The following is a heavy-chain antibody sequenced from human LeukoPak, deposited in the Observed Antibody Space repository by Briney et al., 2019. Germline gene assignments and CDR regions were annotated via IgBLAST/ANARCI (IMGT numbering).Heavy chain of an antibody. CDR1: GGSISSSSYY. V-gene: IGHV4-39*01. D-gene: IGHD6-19*01. J-gene: IGHJ4*02. CDR3: ASTGGWYLGWVY. Sequence: SETLSLTCTVSGGSISSSSYYWGWIRQPPGKGLEWIGSIYYSGSTYYNPSLKSRVTISVDTSKNQFSLKLSSVTAAGTAVYYCASTGGWYLGWVYWGQGTLVTVSS. CDR2: IYYSGST.